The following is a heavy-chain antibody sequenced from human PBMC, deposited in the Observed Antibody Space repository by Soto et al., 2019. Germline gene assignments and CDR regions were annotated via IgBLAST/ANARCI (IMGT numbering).Heavy chain of an antibody. V-gene: IGHV2-5*02. CDR2: IYWDDDK. Sequence: QITLKESGPTLVKPTQTLTLTCTFSGFSLSTSGVGVGWIRQPPGKALEWLALIYWDDDKRYSPSLKSRLTITKDTSKNQVVLTMTNMDPVDTATYYCAHRNSDSSGWYGFVDYWGQGTLVTVSS. CDR1: GFSLSTSGVG. D-gene: IGHD6-19*01. CDR3: AHRNSDSSGWYGFVDY. J-gene: IGHJ4*02.